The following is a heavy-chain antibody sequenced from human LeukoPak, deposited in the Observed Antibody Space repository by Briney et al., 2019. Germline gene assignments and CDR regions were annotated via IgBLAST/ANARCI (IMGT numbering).Heavy chain of an antibody. V-gene: IGHV1-46*01. CDR3: AREERGPITFGGVIVIYSYFDY. D-gene: IGHD3-16*02. CDR2: INPSDGST. J-gene: IGHJ4*02. CDR1: GYTFTSYY. Sequence: ASVKVSCKASGYTFTSYYMHWVRQAPGQGLEWMGIINPSDGSTSYAQKFQGRVTMTRDTSTSTVYMELSSLRSEDTAVYYCAREERGPITFGGVIVIYSYFDYWGQGTLVTVSS.